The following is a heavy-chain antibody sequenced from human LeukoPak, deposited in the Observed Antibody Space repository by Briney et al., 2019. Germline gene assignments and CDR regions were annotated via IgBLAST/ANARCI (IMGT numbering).Heavy chain of an antibody. Sequence: PGGSLRLSCAASGFTFDDYGMSWVRQAPGKGLEWVSVLYSGGSTYYADSVKGRFTISRDNSKNTLYLQMNSLRAEDTAVYYCARDKLWFGEFNPWGQGTLVTVSS. CDR2: LYSGGST. J-gene: IGHJ5*02. CDR3: ARDKLWFGEFNP. V-gene: IGHV3-53*01. CDR1: GFTFDDYG. D-gene: IGHD3-10*01.